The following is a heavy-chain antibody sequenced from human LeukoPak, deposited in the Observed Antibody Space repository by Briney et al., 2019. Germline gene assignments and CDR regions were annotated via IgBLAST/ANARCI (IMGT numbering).Heavy chain of an antibody. Sequence: SETLSLTCTVSGGSISSHYWSWIRQPPGKGLEWIGYIYYSGSTNYNPSLKSRVTISVDTSKNQFSLKLSSVTAADTAVYYCATYYYDSSGYYYAYWGQGTLVAVSS. J-gene: IGHJ4*02. CDR2: IYYSGST. CDR1: GGSISSHY. D-gene: IGHD3-22*01. CDR3: ATYYYDSSGYYYAY. V-gene: IGHV4-59*11.